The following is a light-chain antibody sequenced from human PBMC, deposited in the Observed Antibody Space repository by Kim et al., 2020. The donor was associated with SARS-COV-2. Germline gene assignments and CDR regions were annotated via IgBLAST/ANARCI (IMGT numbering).Light chain of an antibody. CDR1: SSNIGNNY. Sequence: QSVLTQPPSVSAAPGQKVTISCSGSSSNIGNNYVSWYQQFPGTAPKLLIYDNNTRPSGIPDRFSGSKSGTSATLGITGLQTGDEADYYCGTWDSSLSAVVFGGGTQLTVL. V-gene: IGLV1-51*01. CDR3: GTWDSSLSAVV. CDR2: DNN. J-gene: IGLJ2*01.